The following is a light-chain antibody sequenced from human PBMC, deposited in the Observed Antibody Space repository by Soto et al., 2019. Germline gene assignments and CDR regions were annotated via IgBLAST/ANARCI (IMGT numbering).Light chain of an antibody. J-gene: IGLJ1*01. CDR2: EVS. V-gene: IGLV2-14*01. CDR3: SSYSISTAYL. Sequence: VLTQPASVSGSPGQSITISCTGTSSDVGGYDYVSWYQLHPGKAPKLMVFEVSNRPSAVSYRFSGSKSGNTASLTISGLQAEDEADYFCSSYSISTAYLFGTGTKVTVL. CDR1: SSDVGGYDY.